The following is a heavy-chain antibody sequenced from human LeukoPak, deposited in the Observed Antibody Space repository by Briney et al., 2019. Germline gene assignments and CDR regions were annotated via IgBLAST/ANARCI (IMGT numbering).Heavy chain of an antibody. CDR2: ISGSGGST. CDR3: AKGVYSSGWSPSDY. Sequence: PGGSLRLSCAASGFTFNSYAMSWVRQAPGKGLEWVSAISGSGGSTYYADSVKGRFTISRDNPKNTLYLQMNSLRAEDTAVYYCAKGVYSSGWSPSDYWGQGTLVTVSS. V-gene: IGHV3-23*01. D-gene: IGHD6-19*01. J-gene: IGHJ4*02. CDR1: GFTFNSYA.